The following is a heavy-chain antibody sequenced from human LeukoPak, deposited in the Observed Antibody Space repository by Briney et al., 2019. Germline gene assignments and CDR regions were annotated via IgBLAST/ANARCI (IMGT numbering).Heavy chain of an antibody. J-gene: IGHJ3*02. CDR3: AKVKSSSWSFDAFDI. CDR2: ISKSGDHT. D-gene: IGHD6-13*01. Sequence: GGSLRLSCAVSGLTFNNYAMSWVRQAPGKGLEWVSAISKSGDHTYYAASAKGRFTIYRDNSKNTQYLQMNSLRAEDTAVYYCAKVKSSSWSFDAFDIWGQGTMVTVSS. V-gene: IGHV3-23*01. CDR1: GLTFNNYA.